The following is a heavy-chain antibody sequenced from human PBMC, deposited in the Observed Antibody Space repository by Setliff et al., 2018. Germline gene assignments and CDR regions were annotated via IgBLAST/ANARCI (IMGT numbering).Heavy chain of an antibody. CDR3: ARARRMSRSITSPTGFDY. CDR2: IISNSLTI. CDR1: GFNFNLYN. Sequence: GGSLRLSCAASGFNFNLYNMNWVRQAPGKGLEWVSYIISNSLTIHYADSVSGRITVSLDRSKNQFSLQLTSVTAADTAMYYCARARRMSRSITSPTGFDYWGQGTLVTVSS. D-gene: IGHD2-2*01. J-gene: IGHJ4*02. V-gene: IGHV3-48*01.